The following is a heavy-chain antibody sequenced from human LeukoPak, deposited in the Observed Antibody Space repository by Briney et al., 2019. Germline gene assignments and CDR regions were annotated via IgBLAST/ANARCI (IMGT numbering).Heavy chain of an antibody. CDR3: ARLLWFGELLSFDY. V-gene: IGHV4-34*01. J-gene: IGHJ4*02. D-gene: IGHD3-10*01. CDR2: INHSGIT. Sequence: PSETLSLTCAVYGGSFSGYYWSWIRQPPGKGLEWIGKINHSGITNYNPSLKSRVTISVDTSKNQFSLKLSSVTAADTAVYYCARLLWFGELLSFDYWGQGTLVTVSS. CDR1: GGSFSGYY.